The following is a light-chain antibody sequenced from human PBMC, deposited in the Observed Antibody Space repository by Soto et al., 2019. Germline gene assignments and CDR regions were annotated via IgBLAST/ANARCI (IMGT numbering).Light chain of an antibody. CDR1: QSISSW. CDR3: QQYNSYSLT. V-gene: IGKV1-5*03. Sequence: DIQMTQSPSTLSASVGDRVTITCRASQSISSWLAWYQQKPGKAPKLLIYKASSLDSGVPSRFSGSGSGTEFPLTISSLQPDDFATYYCQQYNSYSLTFGQGTKVEIK. J-gene: IGKJ1*01. CDR2: KAS.